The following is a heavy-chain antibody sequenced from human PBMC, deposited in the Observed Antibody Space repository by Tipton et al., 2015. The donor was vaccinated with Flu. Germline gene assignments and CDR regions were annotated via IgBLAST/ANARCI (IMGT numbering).Heavy chain of an antibody. V-gene: IGHV4-34*01. CDR3: ARNPLKYYYDSSGYYFGY. D-gene: IGHD3-22*01. Sequence: TLSLTCAVYGGSFSGYYWSWIRQPPGKGLEWIGEINHSGSTNYNPSLKSRVTISVDTSKNQFSLKLSSVTAADTAVYYCARNPLKYYYDSSGYYFGYWGQGTLVTVSS. J-gene: IGHJ4*02. CDR1: GGSFSGYY. CDR2: INHSGST.